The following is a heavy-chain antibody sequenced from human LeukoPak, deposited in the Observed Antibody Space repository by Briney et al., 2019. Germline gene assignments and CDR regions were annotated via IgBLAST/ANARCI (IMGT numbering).Heavy chain of an antibody. CDR2: IYTSGST. CDR1: GGSISSYY. J-gene: IGHJ4*02. Sequence: SETLSLACTVSGGSISSYYWSWIRQPAGKGLEWIGRIYTSGSTNYNPSLKSRVTISVDTSKNQFSLKLNSVTAADTAVYYCASKYSYVGGYFDYWGQGTLVTVSS. CDR3: ASKYSYVGGYFDY. D-gene: IGHD5-18*01. V-gene: IGHV4-4*07.